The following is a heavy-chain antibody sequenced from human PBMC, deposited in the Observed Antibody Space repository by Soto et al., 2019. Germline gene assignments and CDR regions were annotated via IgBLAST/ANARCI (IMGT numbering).Heavy chain of an antibody. V-gene: IGHV3-13*01. CDR1: GFTFSSYD. D-gene: IGHD4-17*01. Sequence: PGXSLRLSGAASGFTFSSYDMHWVHQATGKGLEWVSAIGTAGDTYYPGSVKGRFTISRENAKNSLYLQMNSMRAGDTAVYYCARAHGDYPYFDYWGQGTLVTVSS. CDR3: ARAHGDYPYFDY. CDR2: IGTAGDT. J-gene: IGHJ4*02.